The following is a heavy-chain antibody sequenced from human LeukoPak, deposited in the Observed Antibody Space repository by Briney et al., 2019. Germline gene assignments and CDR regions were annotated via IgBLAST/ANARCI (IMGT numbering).Heavy chain of an antibody. CDR2: IYYSGST. CDR3: ARLWFGEFPYYFDY. CDR1: GGSISSYY. J-gene: IGHJ4*02. D-gene: IGHD3-10*01. Sequence: SETLSLTCTVSGGSISSYYWSWIRQPPGKGLEWIGYIYYSGSTNYNPSLKSRVTISVDTSKNQFSLNLSSVTAADTAVYYCARLWFGEFPYYFDYWGQGTLVTVSS. V-gene: IGHV4-59*08.